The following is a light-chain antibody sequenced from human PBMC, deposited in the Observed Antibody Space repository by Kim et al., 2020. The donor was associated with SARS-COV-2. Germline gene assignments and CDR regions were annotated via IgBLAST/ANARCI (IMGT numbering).Light chain of an antibody. J-gene: IGLJ2*01. CDR1: SCVVGGYNK. CDR3: CSYAGSYRV. Sequence: PGTAVPLACRWTSCVVGGYNKVPWDPLPPGEAPKRMIYDLSKGPSGVPDRFSGSKSGNTASLTISGLQAEDEADYYCCSYAGSYRVFGGGTQLTVL. CDR2: DLS. V-gene: IGLV2-11*02.